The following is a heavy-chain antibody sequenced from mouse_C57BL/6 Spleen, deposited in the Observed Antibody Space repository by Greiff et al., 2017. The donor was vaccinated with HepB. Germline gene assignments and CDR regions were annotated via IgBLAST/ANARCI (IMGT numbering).Heavy chain of an antibody. Sequence: QVQLQQPGAELVMPGASVKLSCKASGYTFTSYWMHWVKQRPGQGLEWIGEIDPSDSYTNYNQKFKGKSTLTVDKSSSTAYMQLSSLTSEDSAVYSCARHGSSPYYFDYWGQGTTLTVSS. D-gene: IGHD1-1*01. J-gene: IGHJ2*01. CDR2: IDPSDSYT. CDR1: GYTFTSYW. CDR3: ARHGSSPYYFDY. V-gene: IGHV1-69*01.